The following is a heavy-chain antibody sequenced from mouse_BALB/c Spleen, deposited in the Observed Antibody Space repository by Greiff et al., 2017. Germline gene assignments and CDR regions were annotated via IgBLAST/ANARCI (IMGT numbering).Heavy chain of an antibody. CDR2: ISYSGST. D-gene: IGHD2-10*02. J-gene: IGHJ4*01. CDR3: ARSGYGNFYYAMDY. Sequence: EVKLVESGPGLVKPSQSLSLTCTVTGYSITSDYAWNWIRQFPGNKLEWMCYISYSGSTSYNPSLKSRISITRDTSKNQFFLQLNSVTTEDTATYYCARSGYGNFYYAMDYWGQGTSVTVSS. CDR1: GYSITSDYA. V-gene: IGHV3-2*02.